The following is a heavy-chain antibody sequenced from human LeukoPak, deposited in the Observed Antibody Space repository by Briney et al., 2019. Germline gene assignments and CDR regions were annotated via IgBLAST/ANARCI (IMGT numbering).Heavy chain of an antibody. CDR1: GYSISSNHW. CDR2: IYYSGST. J-gene: IGHJ4*02. D-gene: IGHD6-19*01. Sequence: SDTLSLTCAVSGYSISSNHWWGWIRQPPGKGLEWVGYIYYSGSTNYNPSLKSRVTISVDTSKNQFSLKLSSVTAADTAVYYCARDTAVAGAFDYWGQGTLVTVSS. CDR3: ARDTAVAGAFDY. V-gene: IGHV4-28*03.